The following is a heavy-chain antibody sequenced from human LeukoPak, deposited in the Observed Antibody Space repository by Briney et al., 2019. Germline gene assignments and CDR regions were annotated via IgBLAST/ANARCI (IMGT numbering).Heavy chain of an antibody. V-gene: IGHV3-30*04. J-gene: IGHJ4*02. CDR1: GFIFSDYI. D-gene: IGHD1-26*01. CDR3: ASEVRPSEFDY. Sequence: GGSLRLSCAASGFIFSDYIMHWVRQAPGKGLEWVALIAHDGTYKHCADSVEGRFTTSRDNSKNTLYLQMNSLRGEDTAVYYCASEVRPSEFDYWGQGTLVTVSS. CDR2: IAHDGTYK.